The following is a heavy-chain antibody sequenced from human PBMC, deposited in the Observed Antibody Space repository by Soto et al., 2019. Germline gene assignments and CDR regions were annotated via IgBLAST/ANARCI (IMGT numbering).Heavy chain of an antibody. D-gene: IGHD2-8*01. Sequence: VGSLRLSCAASGFTFSSYAMHWVRQAPGKGLEWVAVISYDGSNKYYADSVKGRFTISRDNSKNTLYLQMNSLRAEDTAVYYCAREILIASRVFDYWGQGTLVTVSS. CDR2: ISYDGSNK. V-gene: IGHV3-30-3*01. J-gene: IGHJ4*02. CDR3: AREILIASRVFDY. CDR1: GFTFSSYA.